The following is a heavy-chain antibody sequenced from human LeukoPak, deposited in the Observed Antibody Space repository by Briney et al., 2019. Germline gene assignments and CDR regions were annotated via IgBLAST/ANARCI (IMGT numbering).Heavy chain of an antibody. V-gene: IGHV4-34*01. CDR2: IYYSGST. D-gene: IGHD6-13*01. J-gene: IGHJ4*02. CDR1: GGSFSGYY. Sequence: SETLSLTCAVYGGSFSGYYWGWFRQPPGKGLEWIGSIYYSGSTYYNPSLKSRVTILVDTSKNQFSLKLSSVTAADTAVYYCARVAGSSSWYRAFDYWGQGTLVTVSS. CDR3: ARVAGSSSWYRAFDY.